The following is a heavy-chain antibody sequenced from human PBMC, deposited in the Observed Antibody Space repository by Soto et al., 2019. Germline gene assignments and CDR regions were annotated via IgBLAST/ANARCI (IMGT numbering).Heavy chain of an antibody. CDR2: ISGSGGST. Sequence: EVQLLESGGGLVQPGGSLRLSCAASGFTFSSYAMSWVRQAPGKGLEWVSAISGSGGSTYYADSVKGRFTISRDNSNNTLYLQMNSLRAEDAAVYYCAKSRANYSYYGMDNWGQGTTVTVSS. V-gene: IGHV3-23*01. J-gene: IGHJ6*02. CDR1: GFTFSSYA. CDR3: AKSRANYSYYGMDN. D-gene: IGHD2-8*01.